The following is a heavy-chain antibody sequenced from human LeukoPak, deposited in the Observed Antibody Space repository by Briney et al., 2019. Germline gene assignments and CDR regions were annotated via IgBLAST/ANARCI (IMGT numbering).Heavy chain of an antibody. V-gene: IGHV3-21*01. CDR3: ARSTSSGYYVY. D-gene: IGHD3-22*01. J-gene: IGHJ4*02. Sequence: GGSLRLSCAASGFTFGSYSMNWVRQAPGKGLEWVSSISSSSSYIYYADSVKGRFTISRDNAKNSLYLQMNSLRAEDTAVYYCARSTSSGYYVYWGQGTLVTVSS. CDR1: GFTFGSYS. CDR2: ISSSSSYI.